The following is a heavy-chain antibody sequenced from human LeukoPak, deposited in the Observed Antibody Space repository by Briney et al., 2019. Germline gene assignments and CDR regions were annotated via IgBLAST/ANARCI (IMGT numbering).Heavy chain of an antibody. D-gene: IGHD6-13*01. CDR3: AKEQWGIAAAHFDY. CDR1: GFTLSSYG. CDR2: ISYDGSNK. Sequence: GGALRLSCAASGFTLSSYGMHWVRQAPGKGLEGVAVISYDGSNKYYADSVKGRFTISSDNSKNTLYLQMNSLRAEDTAVYYCAKEQWGIAAAHFDYWGQGTLVTVSS. J-gene: IGHJ4*02. V-gene: IGHV3-30*18.